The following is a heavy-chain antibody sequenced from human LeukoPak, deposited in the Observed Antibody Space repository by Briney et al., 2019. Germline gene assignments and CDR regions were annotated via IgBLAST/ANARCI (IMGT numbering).Heavy chain of an antibody. D-gene: IGHD3-10*01. V-gene: IGHV4-59*01. CDR2: IYYSGST. Sequence: SETLSLTCTVSGGSISSYYWSWIRQPPGKGLEWIGYIYYSGSTNYNPSLKSRVTISVDTSKNQFSLKLSSVTAADTAVYYCARVGVRGVLEYWGQGTLVTVSS. J-gene: IGHJ4*02. CDR1: GGSISSYY. CDR3: ARVGVRGVLEY.